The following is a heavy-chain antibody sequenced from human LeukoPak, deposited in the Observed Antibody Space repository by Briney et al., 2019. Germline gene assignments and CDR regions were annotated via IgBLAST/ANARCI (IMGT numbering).Heavy chain of an antibody. V-gene: IGHV3-11*04. J-gene: IGHJ3*02. D-gene: IGHD3-22*01. CDR1: GFTFSDYY. CDR3: ARTPHYYDSSGYFKVYAFDI. Sequence: PGGSLRLSCAASGFTFSDYYMSWIRQAPGKGLEWVSYISSSGNTVYYADSVKGRFTISRDNAKNSLYLQMNSLRAEDTAVYYCARTPHYYDSSGYFKVYAFDIWGQGTMVTVSS. CDR2: ISSSGNTV.